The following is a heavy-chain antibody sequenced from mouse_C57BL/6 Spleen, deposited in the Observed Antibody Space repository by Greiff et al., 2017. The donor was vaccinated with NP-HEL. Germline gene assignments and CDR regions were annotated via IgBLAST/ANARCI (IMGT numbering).Heavy chain of an antibody. Sequence: QVQLKESGAELARPGASVKLSCKASGYTFTSYGISWVKQRTGQGLEWIGEIYPRSGNTYYNEKFKGKATLTADKSSSTAYMELRSLTSEDSAVYFCAKSVYYDYDEGYAMDYWGQGTSVTVSS. CDR1: GYTFTSYG. CDR3: AKSVYYDYDEGYAMDY. D-gene: IGHD2-4*01. J-gene: IGHJ4*01. V-gene: IGHV1-81*01. CDR2: IYPRSGNT.